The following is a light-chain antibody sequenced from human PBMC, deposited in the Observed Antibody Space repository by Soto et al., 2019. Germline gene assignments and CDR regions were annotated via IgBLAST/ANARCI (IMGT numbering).Light chain of an antibody. Sequence: QSVLTQPASVSGSPGQSITISCTGSSSDVGRYNYVSWYQQHPRKAPKLILYDVANRPSGISDRFSGSKSGNTASLTISGLQAEDEADYYCSSYTSSSTPYVFGPGTKVTVL. V-gene: IGLV2-14*01. CDR1: SSDVGRYNY. CDR2: DVA. J-gene: IGLJ1*01. CDR3: SSYTSSSTPYV.